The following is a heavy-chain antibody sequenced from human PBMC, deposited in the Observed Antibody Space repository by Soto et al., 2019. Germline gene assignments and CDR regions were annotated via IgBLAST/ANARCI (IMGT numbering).Heavy chain of an antibody. V-gene: IGHV1-3*01. D-gene: IGHD3-3*01. J-gene: IGHJ4*02. CDR3: ARDMYYDFWSGLFDY. CDR1: GYTFTSYA. Sequence: ASVKVCCKSSGYTFTSYAMHWVRQAPGQRLEWMGWINAGNGNTKYSQKFQGRVTITRDTSASTAYMELSSLRSEDTAVYYCARDMYYDFWSGLFDYWGQGTLVTVSS. CDR2: INAGNGNT.